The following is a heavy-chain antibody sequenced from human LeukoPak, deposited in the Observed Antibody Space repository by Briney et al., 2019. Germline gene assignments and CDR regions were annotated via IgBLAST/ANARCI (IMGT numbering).Heavy chain of an antibody. CDR2: INTSGST. V-gene: IGHV4-61*02. Sequence: SQTLSLTCTVSGGSISSGSYFWTWIRQPAGKRLEWIGRINTSGSTNYNPSLKSRVTISVDTSKNQFSLKLSSVTAADTAVFFCAREGYTSSWYSGYYYFDYWGQGTLVTVSS. J-gene: IGHJ4*02. CDR3: AREGYTSSWYSGYYYFDY. CDR1: GGSISSGSYF. D-gene: IGHD6-13*01.